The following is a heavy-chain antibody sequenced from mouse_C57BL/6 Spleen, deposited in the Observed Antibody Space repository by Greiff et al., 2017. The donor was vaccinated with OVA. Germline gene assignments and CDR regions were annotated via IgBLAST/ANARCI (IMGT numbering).Heavy chain of an antibody. CDR1: GFTFTDYY. V-gene: IGHV7-3*01. J-gene: IGHJ4*01. D-gene: IGHD2-4*01. CDR2: IRNKANGYTS. CDR3: ARSYEYDGSAMDY. Sequence: EVQGVESGGGLVQPGGSLSLSCAASGFTFTDYYMSWVRQPPGKALEWLGFIRNKANGYTSEYSASVKGRFTISRDNSQSILYLQMNALRAEDSATYYCARSYEYDGSAMDYWGQGTSVTVSS.